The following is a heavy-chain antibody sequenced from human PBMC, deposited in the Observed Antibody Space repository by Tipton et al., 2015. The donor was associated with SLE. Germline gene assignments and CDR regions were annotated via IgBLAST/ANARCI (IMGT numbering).Heavy chain of an antibody. J-gene: IGHJ4*02. Sequence: TLSLTCTVSGGSISYYWSWIRQPPGKGLEWIGYNRYTGNTNYNPSLKSRVTMSVDTSKNQFSLKLSSVTAADTAVYYCARQNIVVVLFDYWGQGTLVTVSS. V-gene: IGHV4-59*08. CDR3: ARQNIVVVLFDY. D-gene: IGHD3-22*01. CDR2: NRYTGNT. CDR1: GGSISYY.